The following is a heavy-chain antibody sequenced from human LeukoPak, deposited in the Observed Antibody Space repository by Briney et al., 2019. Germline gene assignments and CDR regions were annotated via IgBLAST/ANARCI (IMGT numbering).Heavy chain of an antibody. D-gene: IGHD3-22*01. J-gene: IGHJ4*02. CDR1: GFTFSSYS. V-gene: IGHV3-21*01. Sequence: EGSLRLSCAGSGFTFSSYSMTWVRQAPGKGLEWVSSITRSSIYTYYADSVKGRFTISTDKTKKSLYLQMNSLRTEDTAVYYCVRALYDGSGYYSHFDYWGQGTLVTVSS. CDR2: ITRSSIYT. CDR3: VRALYDGSGYYSHFDY.